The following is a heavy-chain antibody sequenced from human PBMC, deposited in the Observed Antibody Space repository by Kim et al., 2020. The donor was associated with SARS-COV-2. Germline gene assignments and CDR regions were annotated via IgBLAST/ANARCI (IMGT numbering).Heavy chain of an antibody. Sequence: GGSLRLSCAASGFTFSSYWMSWVRQAPGKGLEWVANIKQDGSEKYYVDSVKGRFTISRDNAKNSLYLQMNSLRAEDTAVYYCARDEDGSSWYRGPFDYWGQGTLVTVSS. CDR3: ARDEDGSSWYRGPFDY. V-gene: IGHV3-7*01. J-gene: IGHJ4*02. CDR1: GFTFSSYW. CDR2: IKQDGSEK. D-gene: IGHD6-13*01.